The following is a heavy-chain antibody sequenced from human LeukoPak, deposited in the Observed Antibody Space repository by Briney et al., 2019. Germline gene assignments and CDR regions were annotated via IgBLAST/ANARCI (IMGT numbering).Heavy chain of an antibody. J-gene: IGHJ3*02. V-gene: IGHV3-23*01. D-gene: IGHD2-2*01. CDR1: GFTFSSYA. Sequence: GGSLRLSCTASGFTFSSYAMTWVRQAPGKGLEWVSAISGGANSTYYADSVKSRFTISRDNSKNTLYLQMNSLRAEDTAIYFCARVRYCSTDSYYWPDGFVIWGQGTMVTVSS. CDR2: ISGGANST. CDR3: ARVRYCSTDSYYWPDGFVI.